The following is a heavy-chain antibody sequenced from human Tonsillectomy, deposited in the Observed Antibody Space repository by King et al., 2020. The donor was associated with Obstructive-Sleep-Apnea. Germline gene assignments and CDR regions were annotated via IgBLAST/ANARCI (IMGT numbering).Heavy chain of an antibody. V-gene: IGHV4-59*08. Sequence: QLQESGPGLVKPSETLSLICTVSGGSISSNYWSWIRQPPGKGLEWIGYIYYSGSTNYNPSLKSRVTISVDTSKNQFSLKLISVTAADTAVYYCARHEDYYGSGSYSYSEYFQHWGRGTLVTVSS. CDR3: ARHEDYYGSGSYSYSEYFQH. CDR2: IYYSGST. CDR1: GGSISSNY. J-gene: IGHJ1*01. D-gene: IGHD3-10*01.